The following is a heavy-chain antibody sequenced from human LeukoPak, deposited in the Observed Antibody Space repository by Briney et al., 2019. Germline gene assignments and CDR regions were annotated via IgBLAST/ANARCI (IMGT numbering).Heavy chain of an antibody. CDR1: GFTFSSYG. CDR3: ARDITRYYDSSGRNWFDP. V-gene: IGHV3-30*02. J-gene: IGHJ5*02. Sequence: QTGGSLRLSCAASGFTFSSYGMHWVRQAPGKGLEWVAFIRYDGSKYYADSVKGRFTISRDNSKNTLYLQMNSLRAEDTAVYYCARDITRYYDSSGRNWFDPWGQGTLVTVSS. D-gene: IGHD3-22*01. CDR2: IRYDGSK.